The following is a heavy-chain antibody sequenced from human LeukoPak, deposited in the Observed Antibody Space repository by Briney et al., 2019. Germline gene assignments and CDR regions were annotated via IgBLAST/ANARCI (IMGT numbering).Heavy chain of an antibody. CDR2: IYYSGST. Sequence: SETLSLTCTVSGGSISSYYWSWIRQPPGKGLEWIGYIYYSGSTNYNPSLKSRVTISVDTSKNQFPLKLSSVTAADTAVYYCARGPSGYDSYFDYWGQGTLVTVSS. J-gene: IGHJ4*02. V-gene: IGHV4-59*01. CDR1: GGSISSYY. CDR3: ARGPSGYDSYFDY. D-gene: IGHD5-12*01.